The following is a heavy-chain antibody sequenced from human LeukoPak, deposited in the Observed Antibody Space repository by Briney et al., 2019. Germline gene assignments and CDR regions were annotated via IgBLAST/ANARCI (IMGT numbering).Heavy chain of an antibody. J-gene: IGHJ4*02. D-gene: IGHD3-22*01. Sequence: GGSLRLSCAASGFDFGAYEMNWVRQAPGKGLEWVAYFAGSDTAKYYADSVRGRFTISRDNAKKSLYLQMNSLRAEDTALYYCTTLGYHLDSWGQGTLVTVSS. V-gene: IGHV3-48*03. CDR2: FAGSDTAK. CDR3: TTLGYHLDS. CDR1: GFDFGAYE.